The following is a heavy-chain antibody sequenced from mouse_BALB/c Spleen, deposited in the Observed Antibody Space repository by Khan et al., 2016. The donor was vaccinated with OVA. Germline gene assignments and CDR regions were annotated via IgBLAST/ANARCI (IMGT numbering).Heavy chain of an antibody. CDR2: IRLKSDDYVS. CDR1: GFTFSNYW. J-gene: IGHJ2*01. CDR3: WILL. Sequence: EVKLEESGGGLVQPGGSMKLSCVASGFTFSNYWMNWVRQSPEKGLEWVAEIRLKSDDYVSHYAESVKGRFTITRDEHKSSVYLQTNNLRAEDTGIYYCWILLWGQGTTLTVSS. V-gene: IGHV6-6*02.